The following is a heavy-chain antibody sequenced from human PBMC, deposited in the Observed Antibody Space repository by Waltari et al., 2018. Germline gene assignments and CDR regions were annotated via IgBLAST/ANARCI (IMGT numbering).Heavy chain of an antibody. CDR1: GGSFSGYY. CDR2: INHRGST. Sequence: QVQLQQWGAGLLKPSETLSLTCAVYGGSFSGYYWSWIRQPPGKGLEWIGEINHRGSTNYNPSLKSRVTISVDTSKNQFSLKLSSVTAADTAVYYCASVPPRIAVAGPDAFDIWGQGTMVTVSS. CDR3: ASVPPRIAVAGPDAFDI. J-gene: IGHJ3*02. V-gene: IGHV4-34*01. D-gene: IGHD6-19*01.